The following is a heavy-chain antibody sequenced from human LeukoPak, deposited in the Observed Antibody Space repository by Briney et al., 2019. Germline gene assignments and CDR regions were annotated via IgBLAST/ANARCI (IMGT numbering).Heavy chain of an antibody. J-gene: IGHJ4*02. CDR1: GFRFGGYA. V-gene: IGHV3-49*04. Sequence: TGGSLRLSCSVSGFRFGGYALSWVRQAPGKGLEWVGFIRSKALYGTSEYAASGEGSFAISRDDSNNIVYLQMNSLKTEDTAVYFCVRESVRDYYFDFWGQGTLVTVSS. CDR3: VRESVRDYYFDF. CDR2: IRSKALYGTS. D-gene: IGHD3-10*02.